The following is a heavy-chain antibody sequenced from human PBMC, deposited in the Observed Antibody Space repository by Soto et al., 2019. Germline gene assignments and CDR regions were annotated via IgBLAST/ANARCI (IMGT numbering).Heavy chain of an antibody. Sequence: QVHLVQSGAEVKKPGSSVKVSCKAPGGTFSNHAINWVRQAPGQGLEWMGRIIPIFSTTNYAQKFHGRVTKTADESTITAYLELSSLKQDDTAVYYCAREVAADGTFRDDVFDIWGQGTLVTVSS. CDR1: GGTFSNHA. V-gene: IGHV1-69*12. CDR3: AREVAADGTFRDDVFDI. J-gene: IGHJ3*02. CDR2: IIPIFSTT. D-gene: IGHD6-13*01.